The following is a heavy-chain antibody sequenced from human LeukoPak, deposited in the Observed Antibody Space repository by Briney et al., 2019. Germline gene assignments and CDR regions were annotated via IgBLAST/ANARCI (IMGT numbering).Heavy chain of an antibody. V-gene: IGHV3-21*01. CDR1: GFTFSSYS. D-gene: IGHD2-8*01. CDR3: ARMVLYYYGMDV. J-gene: IGHJ6*02. CDR2: ISSSSSCI. Sequence: GGSLRLSCAASGFTFSSYSMNWVRQAPGKGLEWVSSISSSSSCIYYADSVKGRFTISRDNAKNLLYLQMNSLRAEDTAVYYCARMVLYYYGMDVWGQGTTVTVSS.